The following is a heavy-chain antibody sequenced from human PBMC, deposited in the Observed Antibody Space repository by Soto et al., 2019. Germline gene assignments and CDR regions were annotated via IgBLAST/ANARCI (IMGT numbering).Heavy chain of an antibody. CDR1: GLSVSDNY. J-gene: IGHJ4*01. CDR3: VSRTPSWVFAY. V-gene: IGHV3-53*01. D-gene: IGHD2-15*01. Sequence: EVQLVESGGALIQPGGSLRLSCGASGLSVSDNYMGWVRQAPGRGLEWVSVMYAGGDTHYADSVKGRFTISRDKSENTLYLQMNSLRDADTGLYFCVSRTPSWVFAYLGLGTLVTVSS. CDR2: MYAGGDT.